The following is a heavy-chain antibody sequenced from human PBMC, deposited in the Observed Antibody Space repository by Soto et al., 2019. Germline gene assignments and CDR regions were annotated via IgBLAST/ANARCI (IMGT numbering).Heavy chain of an antibody. CDR3: TRVSSGWFWFDP. CDR2: IRSNAYGGTT. V-gene: IGHV3-49*03. D-gene: IGHD6-19*01. CDR1: GFTFGDYT. Sequence: GRSLRLSCTASGFTFGDYTMSWFRQTPGKGLEWVGSIRSNAYGGTTEYAASVKGRFTISRDDSKSIAYLQMNSLKSEDTAVYYCTRVSSGWFWFDPLGEGTLVTGSS. J-gene: IGHJ5*02.